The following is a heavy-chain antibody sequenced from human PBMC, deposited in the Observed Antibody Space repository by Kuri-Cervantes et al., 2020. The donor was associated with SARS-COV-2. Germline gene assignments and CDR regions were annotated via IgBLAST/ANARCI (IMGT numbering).Heavy chain of an antibody. Sequence: GESLKISCAASGFTFSSYDMHWVRQATGKGLEWVSAIGTAGDTYYPGSVKGRFTISRDNAKNSLYLQMNSLRAEGTAVYYCARDQYYGSGSYYYYYGMDVWGQGAMVTVSS. CDR2: IGTAGDT. V-gene: IGHV3-13*01. CDR3: ARDQYYGSGSYYYYYGMDV. D-gene: IGHD3-10*01. J-gene: IGHJ6*02. CDR1: GFTFSSYD.